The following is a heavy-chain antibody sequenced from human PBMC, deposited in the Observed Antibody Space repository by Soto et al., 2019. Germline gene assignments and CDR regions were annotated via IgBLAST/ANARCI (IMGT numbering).Heavy chain of an antibody. D-gene: IGHD7-27*01. J-gene: IGHJ6*03. CDR2: IYYSGST. V-gene: IGHV4-39*01. Sequence: QLQLQESGPGLVKPSETLSLTCTVSGGSISSSSYYWGWIRQPPGKGLEWIGSIYYSGSTYYNPSLKGRVTISVDTSKNQFSLKLSSVTAADTAVYYCARQTGDGPYYYYYMDVWGKGTTVTVSS. CDR3: ARQTGDGPYYYYYMDV. CDR1: GGSISSSSYY.